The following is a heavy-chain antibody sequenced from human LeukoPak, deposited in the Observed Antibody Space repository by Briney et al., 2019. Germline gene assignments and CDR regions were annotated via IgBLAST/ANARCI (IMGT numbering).Heavy chain of an antibody. D-gene: IGHD6-13*01. CDR1: GFTFSSYA. J-gene: IGHJ4*02. Sequence: GGSLRLSCSASGFTFSSYAMHWVRQAPGKGLEYVSAISSNGDGTYYADSVKGRFTISRDNSKNTLFLQMSSLRAEDTAVYYCAKGHGVGSSWRNYFDYWGQGTLVTVSS. CDR2: ISSNGDGT. CDR3: AKGHGVGSSWRNYFDY. V-gene: IGHV3-64D*09.